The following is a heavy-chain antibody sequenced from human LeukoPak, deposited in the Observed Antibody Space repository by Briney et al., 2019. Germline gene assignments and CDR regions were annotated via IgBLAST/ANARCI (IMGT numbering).Heavy chain of an antibody. V-gene: IGHV1-46*01. D-gene: IGHD2-2*01. CDR1: GYTFTSYY. CDR2: INPSGGST. CDR3: ARGGHIVVVPAAITPIDY. Sequence: ASVNVSCKASGYTFTSYYMHWVRQAPGQGLEWMGIINPSGGSTSYAQKFQGRVTMTRDTSTSTVYMELSSLRSEDTAVYYCARGGHIVVVPAAITPIDYWGQGTLVTVSS. J-gene: IGHJ4*02.